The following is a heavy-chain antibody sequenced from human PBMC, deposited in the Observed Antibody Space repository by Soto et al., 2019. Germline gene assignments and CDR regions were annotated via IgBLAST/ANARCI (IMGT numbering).Heavy chain of an antibody. J-gene: IGHJ6*02. CDR2: IYPGDSDT. CDR3: ARLEASSSKGMDV. D-gene: IGHD6-6*01. V-gene: IGHV5-51*01. CDR1: GYSFTSYW. Sequence: PGESLKISCKGSGYSFTSYWIGWVRQMPGKGLEWMGIIYPGDSDTRYSPSSQGQVTISADKSISTAYLQWSSLKASDTAMYYCARLEASSSKGMDVWGQGTTVTVSS.